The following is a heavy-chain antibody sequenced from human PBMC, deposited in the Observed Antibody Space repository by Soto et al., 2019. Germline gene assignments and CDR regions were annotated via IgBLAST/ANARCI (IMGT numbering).Heavy chain of an antibody. CDR1: GFTFSSYW. CDR2: IKPDGSEK. J-gene: IGHJ3*01. D-gene: IGHD3-16*01. V-gene: IGHV3-7*01. Sequence: EVQLVESGGDLVQPGGSLTLSCAASGFTFSSYWMNWVRQAPGKGLERVASIKPDGSEKYYVDSAKGRFTISRDNAQRSLYLKMNSLRAEDAALFYCARGGFFWGAYDSYAFDVWGQGTVVTVSS. CDR3: ARGGFFWGAYDSYAFDV.